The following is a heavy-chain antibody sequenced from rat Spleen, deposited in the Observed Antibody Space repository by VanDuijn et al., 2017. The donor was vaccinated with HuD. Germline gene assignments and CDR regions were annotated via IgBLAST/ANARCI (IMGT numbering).Heavy chain of an antibody. Sequence: EVQLVESGGGLVQPGRSLKLSCAASGFTFSNYGMHWIRQAPTKGLEWVASISPSGGSTYYRDSVKGRFTISRDNAKSTLYLQMDSLRSEDTATYYCATESVRFGYYDGTYYPYWGQGVMVTVSS. CDR1: GFTFSNYG. CDR3: ATESVRFGYYDGTYYPY. V-gene: IGHV5-19*01. D-gene: IGHD1-12*02. CDR2: ISPSGGST. J-gene: IGHJ2*01.